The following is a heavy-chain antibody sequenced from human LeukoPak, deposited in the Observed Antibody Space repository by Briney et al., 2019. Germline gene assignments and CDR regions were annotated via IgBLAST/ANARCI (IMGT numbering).Heavy chain of an antibody. CDR2: ISSSSSYI. CDR3: GREGDYYDTSYFDY. CDR1: GFTFSSYS. Sequence: GGSLRLPCAASGFTFSSYSMNWVRQAPGKGLEWVSSISSSSSYIYYADSVKGRFTISRDNAKNSLYLQMNSLRAEDTAVYYCGREGDYYDTSYFDYWGQGTLVTVSS. V-gene: IGHV3-21*01. J-gene: IGHJ4*02. D-gene: IGHD3-9*01.